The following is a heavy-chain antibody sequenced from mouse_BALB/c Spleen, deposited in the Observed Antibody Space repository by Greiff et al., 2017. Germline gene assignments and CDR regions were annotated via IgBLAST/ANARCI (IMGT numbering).Heavy chain of an antibody. J-gene: IGHJ1*01. V-gene: IGHV1-15*01. CDR1: GYTFTDYE. D-gene: IGHD1-1*01. Sequence: VKLMESGAELVRPGASVTLSCKASGYTFTDYEMHWVKQTPVHGLEWIGAIDPETGGTAYNQKFKGKATLTADKSSSTAYMQLSSLTSEDSAVYYCARSDYYGSSYRYWYFDVWGAGTTVTVSS. CDR2: IDPETGGT. CDR3: ARSDYYGSSYRYWYFDV.